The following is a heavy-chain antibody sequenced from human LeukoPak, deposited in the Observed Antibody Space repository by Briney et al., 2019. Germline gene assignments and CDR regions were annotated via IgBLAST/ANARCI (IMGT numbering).Heavy chain of an antibody. J-gene: IGHJ4*02. CDR1: GFDFNSYA. CDR3: ATLDWCHKYLVACGSSEY. D-gene: IGHD2-21*01. CDR2: ISVNGRDK. Sequence: PGGSLRLSCAASGFDFNSYALHWVRQAPGKGLESVAVISVNGRDKYYANSMKGRFSISRDNSKNTFSLQMNSLRVEDSASYYCATLDWCHKYLVACGSSEYWGQGTLVTVSS. V-gene: IGHV3-30*01.